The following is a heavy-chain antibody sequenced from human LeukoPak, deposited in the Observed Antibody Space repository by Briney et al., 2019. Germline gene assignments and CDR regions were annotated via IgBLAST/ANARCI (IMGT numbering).Heavy chain of an antibody. J-gene: IGHJ1*01. CDR1: GFTFSTYS. Sequence: GGSLRLSCVASGFTFSTYSMNWVRQAPGKGLEWVSSISSSSRHRYYADSVKGRFTISRDDDKNSVYLQMNSLRAEETAVYYCVRDFNTVTTAYLQHWGQGTLVTVSS. CDR3: VRDFNTVTTAYLQH. D-gene: IGHD4-17*01. CDR2: ISSSSRHR. V-gene: IGHV3-21*01.